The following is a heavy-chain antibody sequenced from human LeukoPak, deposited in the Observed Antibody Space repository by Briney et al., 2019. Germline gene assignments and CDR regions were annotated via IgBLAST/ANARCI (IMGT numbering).Heavy chain of an antibody. J-gene: IGHJ3*02. D-gene: IGHD3-3*01. Sequence: SQTLSLTCAISGDSVSSNSAAWNWIRQSPSRGLEWLGRTYYRSKWYNDYAVSVKSRITINPDTSKNQFSLQLNSVTPEDTAVYYCARDGAWAIFGVVSRNDAFDIWGQGTMVTVSS. V-gene: IGHV6-1*01. CDR2: TYYRSKWYN. CDR1: GDSVSSNSAA. CDR3: ARDGAWAIFGVVSRNDAFDI.